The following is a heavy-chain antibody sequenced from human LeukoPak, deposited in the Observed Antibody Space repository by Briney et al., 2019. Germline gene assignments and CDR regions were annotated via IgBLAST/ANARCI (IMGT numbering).Heavy chain of an antibody. J-gene: IGHJ4*02. Sequence: GGSLKLSCAASGFTFSGSAMHWVRQASGKGLEWVARIRSKANSYATAYAASVKGRFTISRDDSKNTAYLQMNSLKTEDTAVYYCTRPPYCSGGSCLPIWGQGTLVTVSS. CDR3: TRPPYCSGGSCLPI. V-gene: IGHV3-73*01. CDR2: IRSKANSYAT. CDR1: GFTFSGSA. D-gene: IGHD2-15*01.